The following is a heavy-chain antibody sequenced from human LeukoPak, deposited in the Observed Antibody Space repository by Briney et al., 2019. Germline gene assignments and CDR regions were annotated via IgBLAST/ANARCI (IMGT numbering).Heavy chain of an antibody. J-gene: IGHJ4*02. CDR1: GFTFNSYG. Sequence: GGSLRLSCAASGFTFNSYGMSWVRQAPGEGLEWVSAIGVSGGSTFYADSVKGRFTISRDNSKNTLYLLMNNLRAEDTAVYYCAKGDQPLLYGGAFDCWGQGTLVTASS. CDR2: IGVSGGST. V-gene: IGHV3-23*01. CDR3: AKGDQPLLYGGAFDC. D-gene: IGHD2-2*02.